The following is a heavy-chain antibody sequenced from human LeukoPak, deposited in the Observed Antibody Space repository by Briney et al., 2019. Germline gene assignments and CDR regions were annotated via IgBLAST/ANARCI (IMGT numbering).Heavy chain of an antibody. CDR2: ISGSGGST. CDR1: GFTFSSYA. V-gene: IGHV3-23*01. Sequence: GGSLRLSCAASGFTFSSYAMSWVRQAPGKGLEWVSAISGSGGSTYYADSVKGRFTISRGNSKNTLYLQMNSLRAEDTAVHYCAKDPNYDFWSGYYDYYYYGMDVWGQGTTVTVSS. CDR3: AKDPNYDFWSGYYDYYYYGMDV. D-gene: IGHD3-3*01. J-gene: IGHJ6*02.